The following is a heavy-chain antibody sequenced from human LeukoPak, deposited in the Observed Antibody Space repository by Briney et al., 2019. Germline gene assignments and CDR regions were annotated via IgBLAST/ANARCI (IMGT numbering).Heavy chain of an antibody. D-gene: IGHD3-10*01. CDR3: ARGDYMTMVRGAPRYYYGMDV. J-gene: IGHJ6*02. CDR1: GGSFRGYY. Sequence: SETLSLTCAVYGGSFRGYYWSWIRQPPGKGLEWIGEINHSGSTNYNPSLKSRVTISVDTSKNQFSLKLRSVTAADTAVYYCARGDYMTMVRGAPRYYYGMDVWGQGTTVTVSS. CDR2: INHSGST. V-gene: IGHV4-34*01.